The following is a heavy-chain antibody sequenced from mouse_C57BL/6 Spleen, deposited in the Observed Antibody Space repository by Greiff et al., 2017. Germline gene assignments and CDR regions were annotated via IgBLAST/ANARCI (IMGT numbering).Heavy chain of an antibody. CDR3: ARKWYSNQEYYAMDY. V-gene: IGHV1-81*01. Sequence: QVQLQQSGAELARPGASVKLSCTASGYTFTSYGISWVKQRTGQGLEWIGEIYPRSGNTYYTEKFKGKATLTADKSSSTAYMQLRSLTSEDAAVYCCARKWYSNQEYYAMDYWGQGTSVTGSS. CDR2: IYPRSGNT. J-gene: IGHJ4*01. CDR1: GYTFTSYG. D-gene: IGHD2-5*01.